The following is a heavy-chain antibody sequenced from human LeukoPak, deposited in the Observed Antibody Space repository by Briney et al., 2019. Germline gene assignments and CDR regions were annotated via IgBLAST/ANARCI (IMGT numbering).Heavy chain of an antibody. V-gene: IGHV3-66*01. D-gene: IGHD5-12*01. CDR1: GFTVSSNF. CDR2: MYSSGYTT. J-gene: IGHJ4*02. CDR3: AREGGGYSGYDWGLFDY. Sequence: GGSLRLSCAASGFTVSSNFMSWVRQAPGKGLEWVSVMYSSGYTTYYADSVKGRFTISRDNSKNTLFLQMNNLRAEDTAVYYCAREGGGYSGYDWGLFDYWGQGTLVTVSS.